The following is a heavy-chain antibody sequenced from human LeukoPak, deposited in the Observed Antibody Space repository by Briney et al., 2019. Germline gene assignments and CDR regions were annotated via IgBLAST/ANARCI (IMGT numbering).Heavy chain of an antibody. Sequence: GGSLRLSCAASGFTFSSYAMHWVRQAPGKGLEWVAVISYDGSNKYYADSVKGRFTTSRDNSKNTLYLQMNSLRAEDTAVYYCARDRVGQLQQRYYYYYYGMDVWGQGTTVTVSS. J-gene: IGHJ6*02. D-gene: IGHD2-2*01. CDR2: ISYDGSNK. CDR1: GFTFSSYA. CDR3: ARDRVGQLQQRYYYYYYGMDV. V-gene: IGHV3-30-3*01.